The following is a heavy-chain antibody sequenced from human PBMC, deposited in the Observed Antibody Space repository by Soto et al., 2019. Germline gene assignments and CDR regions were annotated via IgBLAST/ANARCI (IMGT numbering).Heavy chain of an antibody. CDR2: INHSGST. CDR3: ARHKITGLFGY. D-gene: IGHD2-8*02. J-gene: IGHJ4*02. Sequence: QVQLQQWGAGLLKPSETLSLTCAVYGGSFSGYYWTWIRQPPGTGLEWIGDINHSGSTNYKPSLTSRVTISVHTTKNPFSLKLTSVNAADTDVYYRARHKITGLFGYWRQGTLVTVSS. CDR1: GGSFSGYY. V-gene: IGHV4-34*01.